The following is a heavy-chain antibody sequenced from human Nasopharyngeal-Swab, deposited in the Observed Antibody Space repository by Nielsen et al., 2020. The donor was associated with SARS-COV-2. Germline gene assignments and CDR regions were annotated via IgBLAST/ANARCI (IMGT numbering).Heavy chain of an antibody. CDR2: ISPSSGYI. J-gene: IGHJ6*03. Sequence: ETLSLTCAGSGFTFGSFGMTWVRQAPGKGLEWVSYISPSSGYIYYAESLKGRFTISRDNGKNSVYLQMNSLRADDTAVYFCARQDRFYHYLDVWGKGTTVTVSS. CDR3: ARQDRFYHYLDV. D-gene: IGHD3-3*01. V-gene: IGHV3-21*01. CDR1: GFTFGSFG.